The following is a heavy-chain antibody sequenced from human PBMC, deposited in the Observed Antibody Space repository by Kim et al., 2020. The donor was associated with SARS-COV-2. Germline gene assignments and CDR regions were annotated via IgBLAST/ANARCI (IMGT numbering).Heavy chain of an antibody. D-gene: IGHD3-9*01. V-gene: IGHV3-23*01. CDR3: GTYYDILTGYYIAD. Sequence: ADSVKGRFTISRDNSKNTLYLQMNSLRAEDTAVYYCGTYYDILTGYYIADWGQGTLVTVSS. J-gene: IGHJ4*02.